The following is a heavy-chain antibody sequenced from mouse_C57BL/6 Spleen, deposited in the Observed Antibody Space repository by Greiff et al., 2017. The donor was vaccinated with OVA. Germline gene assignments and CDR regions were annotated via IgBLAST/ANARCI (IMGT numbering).Heavy chain of an antibody. D-gene: IGHD1-1*01. CDR3: SFYYGSSYYFDY. Sequence: VQLQQPGAELVRPGSSVKLSCKASGYTFTSYWMDWVKQRPGQGLEWIGNIYPSDSDTHYNQQFKDKATLTVDKSSSTAYMQLSSLTAEDSAVYDCSFYYGSSYYFDYWGQGTTLTVSS. CDR2: IYPSDSDT. CDR1: GYTFTSYW. J-gene: IGHJ2*01. V-gene: IGHV1-61*01.